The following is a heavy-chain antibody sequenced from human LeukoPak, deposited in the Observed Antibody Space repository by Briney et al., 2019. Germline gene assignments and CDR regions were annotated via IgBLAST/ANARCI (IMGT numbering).Heavy chain of an antibody. D-gene: IGHD3-9*01. V-gene: IGHV3-30*02. J-gene: IGHJ5*02. CDR3: AKDVGNDLTGYYNWFDH. CDR1: GFTFSTYG. Sequence: GGSLRLSCAASGFTFSTYGMHWVRQAPGKGLEGVTFIRHEGSNNYYAQSVKGRFTISRDNSKNTLYLQMSSLRAEDTAVYYCAKDVGNDLTGYYNWFDHWGQGTLVTVSS. CDR2: IRHEGSNN.